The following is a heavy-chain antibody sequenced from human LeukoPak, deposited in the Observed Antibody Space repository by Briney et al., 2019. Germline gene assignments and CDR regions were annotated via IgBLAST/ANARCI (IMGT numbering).Heavy chain of an antibody. V-gene: IGHV3-23*01. D-gene: IGHD3-22*01. CDR1: GFIFNSFG. J-gene: IGHJ5*02. CDR2: ISNDGGGT. CDR3: AKGSSGYFADL. Sequence: GGSLRLSCTASGFIFNSFGLMWVRQAPGKGLEWVSAISNDGGGTTYADFVKGRFTISRDNSKNTLFLQMNSLRAEDTALYYCAKGSSGYFADLWGQGTLVTVPS.